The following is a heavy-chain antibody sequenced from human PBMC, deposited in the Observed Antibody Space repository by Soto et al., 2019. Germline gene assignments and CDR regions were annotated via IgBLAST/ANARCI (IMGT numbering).Heavy chain of an antibody. V-gene: IGHV4-31*03. CDR1: GDTLSLGGYY. J-gene: IGHJ5*02. CDR2: IYHTGTT. CDR3: ARDGSSTADWIDP. Sequence: PSVTLCLTCSVSGDTLSLGGYYWTWIRQHPGKGLEWIGYIYHTGTTYYNPSLKSRVSMSVDMSKNQFSLNLASVTAADTAVYYCARDGSSTADWIDPWGQGTRVTVS. D-gene: IGHD2-2*01.